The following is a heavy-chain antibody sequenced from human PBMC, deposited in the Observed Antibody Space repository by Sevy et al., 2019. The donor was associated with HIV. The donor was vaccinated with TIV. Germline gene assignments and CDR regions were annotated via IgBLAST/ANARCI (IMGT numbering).Heavy chain of an antibody. Sequence: GGSLRLSCAASGFTFSSYAMSWVRQAPGKGLEWVSAIRGSGGSTYYADSVKGRFTISRDNSKNTLYLQMNSLRDEDTVVYYWAKDGGAVWSGYHFDYWGQGTLVTVSS. V-gene: IGHV3-23*01. CDR2: IRGSGGST. CDR1: GFTFSSYA. CDR3: AKDGGAVWSGYHFDY. D-gene: IGHD3-3*01. J-gene: IGHJ4*02.